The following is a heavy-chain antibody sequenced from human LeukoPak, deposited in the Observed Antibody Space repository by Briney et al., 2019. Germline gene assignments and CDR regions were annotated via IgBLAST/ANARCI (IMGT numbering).Heavy chain of an antibody. Sequence: GGSLRLSCVASGFTFGKYWMSWVRQAPGKGLEWVSYISSSSSTIYYADSVKGRFTISRDNAKNSLYLQMNSLRAEDTAVYYCARITSRYGMDVWGQGTTVTVSS. CDR1: GFTFGKYW. V-gene: IGHV3-48*01. J-gene: IGHJ6*02. CDR2: ISSSSSTI. D-gene: IGHD1-1*01. CDR3: ARITSRYGMDV.